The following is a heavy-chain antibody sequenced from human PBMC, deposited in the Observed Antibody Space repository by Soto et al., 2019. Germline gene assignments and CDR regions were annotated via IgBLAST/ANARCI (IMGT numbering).Heavy chain of an antibody. CDR3: ARMSYFYDKWYFDL. CDR2: VYYSGST. J-gene: IGHJ2*01. CDR1: GASINNNDYY. V-gene: IGHV4-30-4*01. Sequence: QLQESGPGLVKPSQTLSLTCTVSGASINNNDYYWSWSRQTPGKGLEWIGYVYYSGSTDYIPSLKSRLSMSIDKSQNRFTLKLNSVTAADTATYYCARMSYFYDKWYFDLWGRGTLVTVSS. D-gene: IGHD3-22*01.